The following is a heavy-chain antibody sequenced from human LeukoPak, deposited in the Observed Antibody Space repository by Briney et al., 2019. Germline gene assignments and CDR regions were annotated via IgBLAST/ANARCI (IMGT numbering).Heavy chain of an antibody. CDR2: ISGSGGST. CDR3: AREHYFYHMDG. CDR1: GFTFSSYG. J-gene: IGHJ6*03. V-gene: IGHV3-23*01. Sequence: PGGTLRLSCAASGFTFSSYGMRWVRQAPGKGLEWVSAISGSGGSTYYADSVKGRFTISRDNAENSLYLQMNSLRVEDTAVYYCAREHYFYHMDGWGEGATVTVSS.